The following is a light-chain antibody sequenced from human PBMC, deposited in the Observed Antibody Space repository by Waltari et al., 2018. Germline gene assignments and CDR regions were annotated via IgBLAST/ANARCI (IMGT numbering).Light chain of an antibody. CDR3: GTWDSSLSAEV. CDR1: SSNIGNNY. Sequence: QSVLTQPPSVSAAPGQKVTISCSGSSSNIGNNYVSWYQQFPGTAPKLLIYDKNKRPSGIPDRFSGSKSDTSASLGITGLQAGDEADYYCGTWDSSLSAEVFGTGTKVTVL. CDR2: DKN. J-gene: IGLJ1*01. V-gene: IGLV1-51*01.